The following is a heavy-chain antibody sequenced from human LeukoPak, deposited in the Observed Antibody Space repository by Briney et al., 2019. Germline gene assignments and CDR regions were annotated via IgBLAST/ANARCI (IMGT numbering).Heavy chain of an antibody. J-gene: IGHJ3*02. CDR2: INHSGST. Sequence: SETLSLTCAVYGGSFSGYYWNWIRQPPGKGLEWVGEINHSGSTNYNPSLKSRVTISVDTSENQFSLKLSSVTAADTAVYYCARSTGGNYFDSSGYYYLNAFDIWGQGTMVTVSS. V-gene: IGHV4-34*01. CDR3: ARSTGGNYFDSSGYYYLNAFDI. D-gene: IGHD3-22*01. CDR1: GGSFSGYY.